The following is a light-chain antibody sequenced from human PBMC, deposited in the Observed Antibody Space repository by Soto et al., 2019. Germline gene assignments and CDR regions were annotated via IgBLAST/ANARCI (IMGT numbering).Light chain of an antibody. J-gene: IGKJ1*01. Sequence: EIVMTQSPASPSVSPGERATLSCRASQSVSSNLAWYQQKPGQAPRLLIYGASTGATGVPARFSGSGSGTDFTLTISSLQSEDFAVYYCQQYNNLPRTFGQGTKVEIK. V-gene: IGKV3-15*01. CDR1: QSVSSN. CDR2: GAS. CDR3: QQYNNLPRT.